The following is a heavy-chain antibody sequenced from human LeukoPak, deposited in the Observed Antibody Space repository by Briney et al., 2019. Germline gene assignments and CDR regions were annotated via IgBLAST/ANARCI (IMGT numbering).Heavy chain of an antibody. J-gene: IGHJ4*02. CDR2: IYYSGST. CDR3: ARDGVVANFDY. V-gene: IGHV4-59*01. Sequence: SETLSLTCTVSGGSISSYYWSWIRQPPGKGLEWIGYIYYSGSTNYNPSLKSRVTISVDTSKNQFSLKLSPVTAADTAVYYCARDGVVANFDYWGQGTLVTVSS. CDR1: GGSISSYY. D-gene: IGHD3-3*01.